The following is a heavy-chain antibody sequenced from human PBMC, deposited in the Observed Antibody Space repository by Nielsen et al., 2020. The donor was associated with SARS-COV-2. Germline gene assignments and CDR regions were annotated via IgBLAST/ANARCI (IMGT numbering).Heavy chain of an antibody. Sequence: ASVKVSCKASGYPFTSYDINWVRQAPGQGLEWMGWIHVGSGNTKYSPRFQGRVTFTSDTSATSALMELSSLKSEDTAVYFCVIVTAALAFDPWGQGTLVTVSS. CDR2: IHVGSGNT. CDR3: VIVTAALAFDP. J-gene: IGHJ5*02. V-gene: IGHV1-3*01. CDR1: GYPFTSYD. D-gene: IGHD3-16*02.